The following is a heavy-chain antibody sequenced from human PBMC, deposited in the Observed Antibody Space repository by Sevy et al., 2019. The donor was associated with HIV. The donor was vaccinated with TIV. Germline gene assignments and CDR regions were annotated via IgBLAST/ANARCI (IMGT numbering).Heavy chain of an antibody. J-gene: IGHJ6*02. D-gene: IGHD3-10*01. V-gene: IGHV1-18*01. CDR2: ISAYNGNT. Sequence: ASVKVSCKASGYTFTSYGISWVRQAPGQGLEWMGWISAYNGNTNYAQKLQGRVTMTTDTSTSTAYMELRSLTSDDTAVYYCARGAVVDYYGSGSYYNDYYYYGMDVWGQGTTVTVSS. CDR3: ARGAVVDYYGSGSYYNDYYYYGMDV. CDR1: GYTFTSYG.